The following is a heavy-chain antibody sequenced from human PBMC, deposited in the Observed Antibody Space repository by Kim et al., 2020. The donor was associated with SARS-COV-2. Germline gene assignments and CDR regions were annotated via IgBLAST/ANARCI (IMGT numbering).Heavy chain of an antibody. J-gene: IGHJ5*02. D-gene: IGHD2-15*01. Sequence: SETLSLTCKVSGDSVSNTDYYWGWIRQPPGKGLEWIGTIYYTGVSYYNESVKSRVTLSVDRSRDVFSLTLTSVTAADTAVYYCVRQGLCPVGVWFDPCG. CDR2: IYYTGVS. CDR3: VRQGLCPVGVWFDP. V-gene: IGHV4-39*07. CDR1: GDSVSNTDYY.